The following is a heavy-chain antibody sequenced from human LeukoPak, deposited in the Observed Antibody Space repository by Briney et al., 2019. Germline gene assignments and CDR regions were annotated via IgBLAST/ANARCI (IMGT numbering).Heavy chain of an antibody. J-gene: IGHJ4*02. CDR1: GFTFSSYA. Sequence: GGSLRLSCAASGFTFSSYAMRWVRQAPGKGLEGVSAISGSGGSTYSADSVKGRFTISRDNSKNTLYLQMNSLRAEDTAVYYCAKGEYCGGDCYLPQRYFDYWGQGTLVTASS. D-gene: IGHD2-21*02. V-gene: IGHV3-23*01. CDR2: ISGSGGST. CDR3: AKGEYCGGDCYLPQRYFDY.